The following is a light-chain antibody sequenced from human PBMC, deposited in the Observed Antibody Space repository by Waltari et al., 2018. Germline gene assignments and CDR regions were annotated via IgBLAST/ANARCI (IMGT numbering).Light chain of an antibody. J-gene: IGLJ3*02. CDR3: ETGGHGGWV. Sequence: QLVLTQSPSPSASLGASVKLTCTLSSRPSSNIIAWPPQQPGKGPRSLMKVNRHGSPRTGDEIPVRFSGSSSGAERYLTMSSVQSEDGAYCYCETGGHGGWVFGGGTKLTVL. CDR1: SRPSSNI. V-gene: IGLV4-69*01. CDR2: VNRHGSP.